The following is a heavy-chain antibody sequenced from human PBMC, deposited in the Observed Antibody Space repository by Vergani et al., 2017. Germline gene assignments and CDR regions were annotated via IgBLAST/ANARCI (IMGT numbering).Heavy chain of an antibody. CDR2: LTGGGGST. Sequence: EVQLLESGGRLKQPGGSVRLSCAASGFTFSTYAMHWVRQAPGKGLEWVSALTGGGGSTYYADSFKGRFIISRDNSRDTLYLQMNSRRPEDTATYYCVKDAGSYENFFDSWGQGTLVTVSS. D-gene: IGHD1-26*01. CDR3: VKDAGSYENFFDS. CDR1: GFTFSTYA. V-gene: IGHV3-23*01. J-gene: IGHJ4*02.